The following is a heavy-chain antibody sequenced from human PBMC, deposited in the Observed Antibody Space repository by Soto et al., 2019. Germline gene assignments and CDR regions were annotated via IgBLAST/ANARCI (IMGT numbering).Heavy chain of an antibody. J-gene: IGHJ4*02. CDR1: GGTFSSYA. Sequence: GASVKVSCKASGGTFSSYAISWVRQAPGQGLEWMGGIIPIFGTANYAQKFQGRVTITADESTSTAYMELSSLRSEDTAVYYCARHGYCSGGSCYYFDYWGQGTLVTVYS. CDR3: ARHGYCSGGSCYYFDY. CDR2: IIPIFGTA. D-gene: IGHD2-15*01. V-gene: IGHV1-69*13.